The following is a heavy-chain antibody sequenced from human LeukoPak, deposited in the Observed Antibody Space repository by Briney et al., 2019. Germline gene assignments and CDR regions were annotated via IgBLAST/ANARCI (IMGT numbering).Heavy chain of an antibody. J-gene: IGHJ4*02. V-gene: IGHV3-48*01. Sequence: GGSLRLSCAASGFTFSSYSMNWVRQAPGKGLEWVSYISGGSSTIHYADSVKGRFTISRDNAKSSLFLQMNSLRAEDTAVYYCAGIPLSTTMVDYWGQGTLVTVSS. CDR1: GFTFSSYS. CDR3: AGIPLSTTMVDY. CDR2: ISGGSSTI. D-gene: IGHD5-18*01.